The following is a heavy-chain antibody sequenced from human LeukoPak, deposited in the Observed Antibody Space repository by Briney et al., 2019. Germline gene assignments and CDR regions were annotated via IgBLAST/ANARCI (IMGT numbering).Heavy chain of an antibody. J-gene: IGHJ3*02. CDR3: ARDEYRLYAFDI. V-gene: IGHV3-21*05. Sequence: AGGSLRLSCAASGFTFSSYSMNWVRQAPGKGLEWVSYISSSSSYIYYADSVKGRFTISRDNAKNSLYLQMNSLRAEDTAVYYCARDEYRLYAFDIWGQGTMVTVSS. D-gene: IGHD6-6*01. CDR2: ISSSSSYI. CDR1: GFTFSSYS.